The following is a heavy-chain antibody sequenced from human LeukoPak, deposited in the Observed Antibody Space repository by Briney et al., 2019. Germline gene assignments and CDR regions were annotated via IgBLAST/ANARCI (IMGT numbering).Heavy chain of an antibody. Sequence: GGSLRLSCAASGFTFSHYWMSRVRRAPGKGLEWVANIKHDGSQKEHVDSVKGRFTICRDNAKNSLFLQMNSLRAEDTAVYFCARDSSRGDFEYWGQGTLVTVSS. CDR3: ARDSSRGDFEY. V-gene: IGHV3-7*01. D-gene: IGHD3-10*01. CDR1: GFTFSHYW. CDR2: IKHDGSQK. J-gene: IGHJ4*02.